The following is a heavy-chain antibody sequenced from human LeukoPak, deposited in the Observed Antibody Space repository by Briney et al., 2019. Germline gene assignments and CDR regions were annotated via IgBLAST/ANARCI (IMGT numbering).Heavy chain of an antibody. CDR2: IKSKTDGGTT. V-gene: IGHV3-15*01. CDR1: GFTFSNAW. D-gene: IGHD6-6*01. CDR3: TTPSDFEYSSSSGGFDY. Sequence: PGGSLRLSCAASGFTFSNAWMSWVRQAPGKGLEWVGRIKSKTDGGTTDYAAPVKGRFAISRDDPKNTLYLQMNSLKTEDTAVYYCTTPSDFEYSSSSGGFDYWGQGTLVTVSS. J-gene: IGHJ4*02.